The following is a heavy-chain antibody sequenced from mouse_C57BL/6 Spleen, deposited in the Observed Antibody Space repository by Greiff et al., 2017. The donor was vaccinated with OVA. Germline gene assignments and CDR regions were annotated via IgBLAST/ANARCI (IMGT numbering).Heavy chain of an antibody. CDR1: GFSLTSYG. V-gene: IGHV2-5*01. CDR3: AKKKRYGSSSDYYAMDY. D-gene: IGHD1-1*01. CDR2: IWRGGST. J-gene: IGHJ4*01. Sequence: VQLQQSGPGLVQPSQSLSITCTVSGFSLTSYGVHWVRQSPGKGLEWLGVIWRGGSTDYNAAFMSRLSITKDNSKSQVFFKMNSLQADGTAIYYCAKKKRYGSSSDYYAMDYWGQGTSVTVSS.